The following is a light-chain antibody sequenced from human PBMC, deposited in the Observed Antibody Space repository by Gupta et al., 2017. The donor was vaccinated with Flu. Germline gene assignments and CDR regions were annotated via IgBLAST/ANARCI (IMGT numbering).Light chain of an antibody. J-gene: IGKJ4*01. V-gene: IGKV1-27*01. CDR2: GAY. CDR3: QKYNGAPLT. CDR1: QGIRNY. Sequence: DIQMTQSPSSLSASVGDRVTIICRASQGIRNYLAWYQQKPGKVPKLLIYGAYTLQSGVPSRFSGSGSGTDFTLTISSLQPEDFATYYCQKYNGAPLTFGGGTKVEIK.